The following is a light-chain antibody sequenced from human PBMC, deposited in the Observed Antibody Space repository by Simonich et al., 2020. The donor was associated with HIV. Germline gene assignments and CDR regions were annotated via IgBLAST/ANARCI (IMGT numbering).Light chain of an antibody. Sequence: AIRMTQSPSSLSASTGDRVTITCRASQDISSYLAWYQQKAGKAPRLLIYAVSTLQSWVPSRFSGSQSGTDFTLTISGLQSEDFATYHCQQYYSYPSFGQGTKVEIK. J-gene: IGKJ1*01. CDR3: QQYYSYPS. CDR1: QDISSY. V-gene: IGKV1-8*01. CDR2: AVS.